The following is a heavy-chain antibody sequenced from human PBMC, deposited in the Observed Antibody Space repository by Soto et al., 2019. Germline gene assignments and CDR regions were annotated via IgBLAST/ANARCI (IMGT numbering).Heavy chain of an antibody. Sequence: SETLSLTCTVSGGSISSYYWSWIRQPPGKGLEWIGYIYYSGSTNYNPSLKSRVTISVDTSKNQFSLKLSSVTAADTAVYYCARVGRTGTTIDYMDVWGKGTTVTVSS. V-gene: IGHV4-59*01. CDR1: GGSISSYY. CDR2: IYYSGST. CDR3: ARVGRTGTTIDYMDV. J-gene: IGHJ6*03. D-gene: IGHD1-7*01.